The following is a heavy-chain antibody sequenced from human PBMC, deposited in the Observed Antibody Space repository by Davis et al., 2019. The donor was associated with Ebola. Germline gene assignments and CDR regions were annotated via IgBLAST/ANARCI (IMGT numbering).Heavy chain of an antibody. Sequence: VPCMASCYTCTRHGTSWLRHSPEHGLEWTGWISAYNGNRNYAQKLQGRVTMTTDTSTSTAYMELRSLRSDDTAVYYCAGGTMVRGVYYYGMDVWGQGTTVTVSS. CDR2: ISAYNGNR. J-gene: IGHJ6*02. V-gene: IGHV1-18*01. CDR1: CYTCTRHG. D-gene: IGHD3-10*01. CDR3: AGGTMVRGVYYYGMDV.